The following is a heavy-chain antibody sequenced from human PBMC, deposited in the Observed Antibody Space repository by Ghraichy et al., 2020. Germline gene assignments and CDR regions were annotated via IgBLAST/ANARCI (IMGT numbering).Heavy chain of an antibody. J-gene: IGHJ3*02. V-gene: IGHV3-21*01. D-gene: IGHD3-22*01. Sequence: GGSLRLSCAASGFTFSSYSMNWVRQAPGKGLEWVSSISSSSSYIYYADSVKGRFTISRDNAKNSLYLQMNSLRAEDTAVYYCARRGDYYDSSGYTDLDAFDIWGQGTMVTVSS. CDR2: ISSSSSYI. CDR1: GFTFSSYS. CDR3: ARRGDYYDSSGYTDLDAFDI.